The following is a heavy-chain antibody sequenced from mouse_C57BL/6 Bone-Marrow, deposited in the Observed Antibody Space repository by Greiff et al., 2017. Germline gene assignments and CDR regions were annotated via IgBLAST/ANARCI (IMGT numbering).Heavy chain of an antibody. CDR2: ISNGGGST. CDR3: ARQGGHAMDY. V-gene: IGHV5-12*01. CDR1: GFTFSDYY. Sequence: DVQLQESGGGLVQPGGSLKLSCAASGFTFSDYYMYWVRQTPEKRLEWVAYISNGGGSTYYPDTVKGRFTISRDNAKNTLYLQMSRLKSEDTAMYYCARQGGHAMDYWGQGTSVTVSS. D-gene: IGHD1-1*02. J-gene: IGHJ4*01.